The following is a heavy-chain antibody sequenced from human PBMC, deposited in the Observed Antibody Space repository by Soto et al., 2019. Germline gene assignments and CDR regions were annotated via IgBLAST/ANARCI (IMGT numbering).Heavy chain of an antibody. CDR2: ISSNGGST. CDR3: ARDSSAYSGYDYYYYYMDV. Sequence: SLRHSFGASGFTFSNYAMHRLRRIPGKGLGYVSAISSNGGSTYYANSVKCRFTISRDNSKNTLYLQMGSLRAEDMAVYYCARDSSAYSGYDYYYYYMDVWGKGT. J-gene: IGHJ6*03. CDR1: GFTFSNYA. V-gene: IGHV3-64*01. D-gene: IGHD5-12*01.